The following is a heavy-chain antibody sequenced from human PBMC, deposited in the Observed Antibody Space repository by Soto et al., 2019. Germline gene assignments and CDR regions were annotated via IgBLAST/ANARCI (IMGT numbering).Heavy chain of an antibody. CDR1: GFTFSSYW. V-gene: IGHV3-7*05. D-gene: IGHD6-19*01. Sequence: GGSLRLSCAASGFTFSSYWMSWVRQAPGKGLEWVANIKQDGSEKYYVDSVKGRFTISRDNAKNSLYLQMNSLRAEDTAVYYCARDPVAGTGSWFDPWGQGTLVTVSS. CDR3: ARDPVAGTGSWFDP. CDR2: IKQDGSEK. J-gene: IGHJ5*02.